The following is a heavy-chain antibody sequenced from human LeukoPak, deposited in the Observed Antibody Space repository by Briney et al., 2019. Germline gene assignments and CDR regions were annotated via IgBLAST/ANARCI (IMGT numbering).Heavy chain of an antibody. V-gene: IGHV1-69*13. CDR1: GYTFTGYY. J-gene: IGHJ6*02. Sequence: SVTVSCTASGYTFTGYYMHWVRQAPGQGLEWMGGIIPIFGTANYAQKFQGRVTITADESTSTAYMELSSLRSEDTAVYYCGVNYYYYGMDVWGQGTTVTVSS. CDR3: GVNYYYYGMDV. CDR2: IIPIFGTA. D-gene: IGHD2-21*01.